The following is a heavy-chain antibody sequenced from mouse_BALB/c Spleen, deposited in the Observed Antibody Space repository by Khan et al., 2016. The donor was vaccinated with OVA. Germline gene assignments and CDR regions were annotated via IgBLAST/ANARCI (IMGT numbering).Heavy chain of an antibody. V-gene: IGHV3-8*02. CDR2: MIYSGNT. CDR1: GDSITSGY. Sequence: EVQLQESGPRLVKPSQTLSLTCSVTGDSITSGYWSWIRKFPGNKLEYMGYMIYSGNTYYNPSLKSRISITRHTSKNQYYLQVNSVTTEDTATYYCARSTYRYAFAYWGQGTLVTVSA. D-gene: IGHD2-14*01. J-gene: IGHJ3*01. CDR3: ARSTYRYAFAY.